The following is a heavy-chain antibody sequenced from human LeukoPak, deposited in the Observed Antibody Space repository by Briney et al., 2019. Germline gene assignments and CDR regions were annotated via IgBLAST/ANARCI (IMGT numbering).Heavy chain of an antibody. D-gene: IGHD4-17*01. J-gene: IGHJ3*02. Sequence: PSETLSLTCTVSGDSMNSHYWSWIRQPPGKGLEWIGYISYIGSTNYNPSLKSRVTISVDTSKNQFSLRLSSVTAADTAVYYCARDPTTVTKGLDIWGQGTMVTVPS. V-gene: IGHV4-59*11. CDR2: ISYIGST. CDR3: ARDPTTVTKGLDI. CDR1: GDSMNSHY.